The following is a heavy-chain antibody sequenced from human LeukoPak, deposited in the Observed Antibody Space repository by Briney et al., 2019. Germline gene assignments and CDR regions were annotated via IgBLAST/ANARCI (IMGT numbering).Heavy chain of an antibody. D-gene: IGHD5-12*01. J-gene: IGHJ4*02. Sequence: ASVKVSCKASGYTFNSYTMHWVRQAPGQRLEWMGWISAYNGNTNYAQKLQGRVTMTTDTSTGTAYMELRSLRSDDTAVYYCATSLRGYSGYDLGHWGQGTLVTVSS. V-gene: IGHV1-18*01. CDR3: ATSLRGYSGYDLGH. CDR2: ISAYNGNT. CDR1: GYTFNSYT.